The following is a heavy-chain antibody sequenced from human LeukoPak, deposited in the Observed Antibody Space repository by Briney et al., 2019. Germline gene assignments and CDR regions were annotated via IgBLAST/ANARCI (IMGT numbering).Heavy chain of an antibody. CDR2: INHSGST. V-gene: IGHV4-34*01. D-gene: IGHD3-22*01. Sequence: SETLSLTCTVSGGSISSYYWSWIRQPPGKGLEWIGEINHSGSTNYNPSLKSRVTISVDTSKNQFSLKLSSVTAADTAVYYCARAFGYYYDSSGDYWGQGTLVTVSS. CDR3: ARAFGYYYDSSGDY. J-gene: IGHJ4*02. CDR1: GGSISSYY.